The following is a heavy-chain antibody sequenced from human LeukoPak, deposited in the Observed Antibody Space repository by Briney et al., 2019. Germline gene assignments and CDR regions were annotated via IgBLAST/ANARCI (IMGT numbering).Heavy chain of an antibody. Sequence: GASVKVSCKASGYTFTSYGISWVRQAPGQGLEWMGWISAYNGNTNYAQKLQGRVTMTTDTSTSTAYMELRSLRSDDTAVYYCARVFVAAGGYSYGPEYYFDYWGQGTLVTVSS. CDR3: ARVFVAAGGYSYGPEYYFDY. CDR2: ISAYNGNT. J-gene: IGHJ4*02. V-gene: IGHV1-18*01. D-gene: IGHD5-18*01. CDR1: GYTFTSYG.